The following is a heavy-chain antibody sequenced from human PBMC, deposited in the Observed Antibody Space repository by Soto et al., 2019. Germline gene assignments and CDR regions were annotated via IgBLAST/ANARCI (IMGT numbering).Heavy chain of an antibody. Sequence: GASVKVSCKASGYTFTSYDINWVRQATGQGLEWMGWMNPNSGNTGYAQKFQGRVTMTRNTSISTAYMELSSLRSEDTAVYYCARGRTLLYYDSSGYYHPPDAFDIWGQGTMVTVS. CDR2: MNPNSGNT. J-gene: IGHJ3*02. D-gene: IGHD3-22*01. CDR1: GYTFTSYD. V-gene: IGHV1-8*01. CDR3: ARGRTLLYYDSSGYYHPPDAFDI.